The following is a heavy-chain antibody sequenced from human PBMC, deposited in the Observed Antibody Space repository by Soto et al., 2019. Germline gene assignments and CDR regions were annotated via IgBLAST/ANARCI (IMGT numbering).Heavy chain of an antibody. CDR2: IDWDDDK. D-gene: IGHD6-6*01. J-gene: IGHJ6*03. CDR3: ARGVDIAARPVGDYYYYYMDV. Sequence: ASGPTLVNPTQTLTLTCPFSGFSLSTSGMCVSWIRQPPGKALEWLARIDWDDDKYYSTSLKTRLTISKDTSKNQVVLTMTNMDPVDTATYYCARGVDIAARPVGDYYYYYMDVWGKGTTVTVSS. CDR1: GFSLSTSGMC. V-gene: IGHV2-70*11.